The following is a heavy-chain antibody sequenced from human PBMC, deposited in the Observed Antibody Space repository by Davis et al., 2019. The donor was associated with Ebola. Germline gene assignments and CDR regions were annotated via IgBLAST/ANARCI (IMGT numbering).Heavy chain of an antibody. CDR3: ARAKSGSAFSFDY. CDR1: GGSFSGYY. CDR2: IYYSGST. D-gene: IGHD3-10*01. J-gene: IGHJ4*02. Sequence: MPSETLSLTCAVYGGSFSGYYWSWIRQPPGKGLEWIGYIYYSGSTNYNPSLKSRVTISVDTSKNQFSLKLSSVTAADTAVYYCARAKSGSAFSFDYWGQGTLVTVSS. V-gene: IGHV4-59*08.